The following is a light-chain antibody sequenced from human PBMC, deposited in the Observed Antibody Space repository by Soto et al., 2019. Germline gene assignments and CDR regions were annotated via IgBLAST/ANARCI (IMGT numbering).Light chain of an antibody. CDR3: QQRSNWPPGLT. CDR2: DAS. CDR1: QSVSSY. J-gene: IGKJ4*01. Sequence: EIVLTQSPATLSLSPGERATLSCRASQSVSSYLAWYQQKPGQAPRLLIYDASNRATGIPARFSGIGSGTDFPLTISSLEPEDFAVYCCQQRSNWPPGLTFGGGTKVEIK. V-gene: IGKV3-11*01.